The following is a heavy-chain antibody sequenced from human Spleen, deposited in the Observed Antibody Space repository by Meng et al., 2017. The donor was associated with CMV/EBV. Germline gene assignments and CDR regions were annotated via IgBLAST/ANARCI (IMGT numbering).Heavy chain of an antibody. J-gene: IGHJ4*02. CDR2: INHSGST. D-gene: IGHD6-13*01. CDR1: GGSISSYY. V-gene: IGHV4-34*01. CDR3: AAGYSSSWVDY. Sequence: GSLRLSCTVSGGSISSYYWSWIRQPPGKGLEWIGEINHSGSTNYNPSLKSRVTISVDTSKNQFSLKLSSVTAADTAVYYCAAGYSSSWVDYWGQGTLVTVSS.